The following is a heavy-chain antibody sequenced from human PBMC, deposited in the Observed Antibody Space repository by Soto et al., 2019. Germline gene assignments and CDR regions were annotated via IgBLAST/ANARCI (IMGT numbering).Heavy chain of an antibody. D-gene: IGHD4-17*01. J-gene: IGHJ3*02. CDR3: ARERATVTTEEAFDI. CDR1: GGSISGVCYY. Sequence: PSETLSLTCTVSGGSISGVCYYWSWIRQNPGKGLEWIGYIFHDGTTYYNPSLKSRLTISVDTSKTQFSLKLNSVTAADTAVYYCARERATVTTEEAFDIWGQGTMVTVSS. CDR2: IFHDGTT. V-gene: IGHV4-31*03.